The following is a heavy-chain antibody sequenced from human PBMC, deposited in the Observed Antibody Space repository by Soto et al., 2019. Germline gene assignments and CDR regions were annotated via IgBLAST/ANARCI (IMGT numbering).Heavy chain of an antibody. CDR1: GFTFRNYV. CDR3: GNLAWLGDLAGHDF. J-gene: IGHJ4*02. D-gene: IGHD3-10*01. CDR2: ISGSGINT. Sequence: EVQLVESGGGLVQPGGSLRLSCAASGFTFRNYVMSWVRQAPGKGLEWLSTISGSGINTLYADSVRGRFAISRDNSRNTLYLQMDSLGAEDTAVYYCGNLAWLGDLAGHDFWGRGTLVTVSS. V-gene: IGHV3-23*04.